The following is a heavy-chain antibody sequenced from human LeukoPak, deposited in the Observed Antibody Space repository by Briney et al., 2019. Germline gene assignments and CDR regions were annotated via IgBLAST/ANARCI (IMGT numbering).Heavy chain of an antibody. D-gene: IGHD3-3*01. CDR2: ISGSGGST. CDR1: GFTFSSYA. J-gene: IGHJ3*02. V-gene: IGHV3-23*01. Sequence: PGGSLRLSCAASGFTFSSYAMSWVRQAPGKGPEWVSAISGSGGSTYYADSVKGRFTISRDNSKNTLYLQMNRLRAEDTAVYYCAKFAFLEWLYPPGGDAFDIWGHGTMVTVSS. CDR3: AKFAFLEWLYPPGGDAFDI.